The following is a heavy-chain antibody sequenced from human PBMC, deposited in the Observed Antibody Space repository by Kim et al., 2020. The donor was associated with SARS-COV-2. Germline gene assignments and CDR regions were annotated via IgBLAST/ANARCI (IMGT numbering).Heavy chain of an antibody. Sequence: SETLSLTCTVSGYSISSGYYWGWIRQPPGKGLEWIGSIYHSGSTYYNPSLKSRVTISVDTSKNQFSLKLSSVTAADTAVYYCARPGDYYDSSGYLTFDYWGQGTLVTVSS. D-gene: IGHD3-22*01. J-gene: IGHJ4*02. CDR2: IYHSGST. CDR1: GYSISSGYY. V-gene: IGHV4-38-2*02. CDR3: ARPGDYYDSSGYLTFDY.